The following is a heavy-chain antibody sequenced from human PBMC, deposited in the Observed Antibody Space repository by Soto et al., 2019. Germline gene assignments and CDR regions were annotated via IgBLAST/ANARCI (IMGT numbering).Heavy chain of an antibody. CDR2: ISYDGSNK. CDR3: ARGTEYTSSSPMGY. J-gene: IGHJ4*02. CDR1: GLTFSSYG. Sequence: GGSLRLSCAASGLTFSSYGMHWVRQAPGKGLEWVAVISYDGSNKYYADSVKGRFTISRDNAKNSLYLQMNSLRAEDTAVYYCARGTEYTSSSPMGYWGQGTLVTVSS. D-gene: IGHD6-6*01. V-gene: IGHV3-30*03.